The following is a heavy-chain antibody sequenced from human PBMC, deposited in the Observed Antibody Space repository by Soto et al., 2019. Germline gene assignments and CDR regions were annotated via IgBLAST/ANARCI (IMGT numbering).Heavy chain of an antibody. CDR1: GYTFTSYG. CDR2: ISAYNGNT. Sequence: GASVKVSCKASGYTFTSYGISWVRQAPGQGLEWMGWISAYNGNTNYAQKLQGRVTMTTDTSTSTAYMELRSLRSDDTAVYYCARLNPLYCSSTSCRERNWFDPWGQGTLVTVSS. J-gene: IGHJ5*02. CDR3: ARLNPLYCSSTSCRERNWFDP. V-gene: IGHV1-18*01. D-gene: IGHD2-2*01.